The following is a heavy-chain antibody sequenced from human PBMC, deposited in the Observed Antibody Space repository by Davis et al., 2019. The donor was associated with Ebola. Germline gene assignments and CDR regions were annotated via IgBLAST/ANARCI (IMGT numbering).Heavy chain of an antibody. Sequence: PGGSLRLSCAASGFTFSSYAMHWVRQAPGKGLEWVAVISYDGSNKYYADSVKGRFTISRDNSKNTLYLQMNSLRAEDTAVYYCARSSGSYYFHYYYYMDVWGKGTTVTASS. J-gene: IGHJ6*03. CDR1: GFTFSSYA. V-gene: IGHV3-30-3*01. CDR2: ISYDGSNK. CDR3: ARSSGSYYFHYYYYMDV. D-gene: IGHD1-26*01.